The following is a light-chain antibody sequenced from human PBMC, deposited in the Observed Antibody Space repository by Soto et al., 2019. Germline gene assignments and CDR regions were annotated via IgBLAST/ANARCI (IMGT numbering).Light chain of an antibody. Sequence: QSALTQPRSVSGSPGQSVTISCTGTSSDVGGYNFVSWYQHHPGKAPKLMIYDVSKRPSGVPDRFSGSKSVNTASLTISGLQAEDEADYYCFSYAGSYTWVFGTGTKLTVL. CDR2: DVS. V-gene: IGLV2-11*01. CDR1: SSDVGGYNF. J-gene: IGLJ1*01. CDR3: FSYAGSYTWV.